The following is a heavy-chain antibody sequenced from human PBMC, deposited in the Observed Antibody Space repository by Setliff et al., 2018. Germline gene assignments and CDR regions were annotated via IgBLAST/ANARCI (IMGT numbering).Heavy chain of an antibody. CDR2: IYQSGTT. D-gene: IGHD3-10*01. CDR3: ARAPGRNIRGDY. V-gene: IGHV4-4*02. Sequence: SETLSLTCTVPGESIRSNNWWNWVRQPPGKGLEWIGVIYQSGTTNYHPSLKSRVTIAADTSKNQFSLKLKSVTAADTAVYYCARAPGRNIRGDYWGQGALVTVSS. J-gene: IGHJ4*02. CDR1: GESIRSNNW.